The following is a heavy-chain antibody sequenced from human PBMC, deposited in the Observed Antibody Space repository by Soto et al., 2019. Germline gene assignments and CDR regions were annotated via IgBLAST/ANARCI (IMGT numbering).Heavy chain of an antibody. CDR2: IFYLGSS. V-gene: IGHV4-39*01. J-gene: IGHJ5*02. Sequence: SETLSLTCTVYGDSIISSDFYWGWVRQPPGKGLEWIGSIFYLGSSYYNPSLKSRVTMSVDTSKNQFSLRLRSVTAADTALYFCARHSLALRKNNWFDPWGQGIMVTVSS. CDR1: GDSIISSDFY. CDR3: ARHSLALRKNNWFDP. D-gene: IGHD3-3*02.